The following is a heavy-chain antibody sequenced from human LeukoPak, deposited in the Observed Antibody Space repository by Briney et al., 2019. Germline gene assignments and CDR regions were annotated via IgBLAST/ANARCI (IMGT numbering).Heavy chain of an antibody. CDR1: GYTFIGYY. Sequence: ASVKVSCKASGYTFIGYYIHWVRQAPGRGLEWMGSINPTSGVTNYAQKFQGRVTMTRDTSISTAYMELSSLRSDDTAVYYCARDQYCTSTGCYPYFHFWGQGTLVTVSS. D-gene: IGHD2-2*01. V-gene: IGHV1-2*02. CDR2: INPTSGVT. CDR3: ARDQYCTSTGCYPYFHF. J-gene: IGHJ4*02.